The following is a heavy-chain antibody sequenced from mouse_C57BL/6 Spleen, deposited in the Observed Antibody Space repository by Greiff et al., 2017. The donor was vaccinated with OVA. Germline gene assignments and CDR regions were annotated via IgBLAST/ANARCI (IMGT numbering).Heavy chain of an antibody. J-gene: IGHJ2*01. V-gene: IGHV1-69*01. CDR3: ARWLPPYFDY. CDR1: GYTFTSYW. D-gene: IGHD2-2*01. CDR2: IDPSDSYT. Sequence: QVQLQQPGAELVMPGASVKLSCKASGYTFTSYWMHWVKQRPGQGLEWIGEIDPSDSYTNYNQKFKGKSTLTVDKSSSTAYIQPSSLTTEDSAVYYCARWLPPYFDYWGQGTTLTVSS.